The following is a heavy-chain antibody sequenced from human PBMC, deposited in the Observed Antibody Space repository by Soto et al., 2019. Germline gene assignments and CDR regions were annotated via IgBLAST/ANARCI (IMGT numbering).Heavy chain of an antibody. J-gene: IGHJ6*01. V-gene: IGHV1-8*01. CDR1: GYTFSDFD. CDR3: ARDNPFKLAGFDV. D-gene: IGHD6-25*01. CDR2: MNAKSGDT. Sequence: ASVKVSCKASGYTFSDFDINWLRQASGQGPEGMGRMNAKSGDTFFPQRFQGKFNMTWDTSLSTAYMEVGSLTSADTAIYYCARDNPFKLAGFDVWGQRVTVTV.